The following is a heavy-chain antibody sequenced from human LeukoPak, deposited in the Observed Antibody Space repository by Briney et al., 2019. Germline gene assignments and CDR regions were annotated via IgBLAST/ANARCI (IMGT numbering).Heavy chain of an antibody. D-gene: IGHD3-10*01. Sequence: GGSLRLSCAASGFNFSNAWMSWVRQAPGKGLEWVGRIKSKTDGGTTDYAAPVKGRFTISGDDSKNTLYLQMNSVKTEDTAVYYCTTGPTRYYTFDIWGQGTTVTVSS. V-gene: IGHV3-15*01. CDR3: TTGPTRYYTFDI. J-gene: IGHJ3*02. CDR2: IKSKTDGGTT. CDR1: GFNFSNAW.